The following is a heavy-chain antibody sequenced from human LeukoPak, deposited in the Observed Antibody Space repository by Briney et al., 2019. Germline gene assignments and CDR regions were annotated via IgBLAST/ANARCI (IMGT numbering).Heavy chain of an antibody. V-gene: IGHV4-4*07. Sequence: PSETLSLTCSVSGGSITYYYWSWIRQPAGKGLEWIGRIQTSGSPKYNPSLKSRVTMSVDTSKNQFSLKMRSVTAADTAVYYCARDSGSGYYEAWGQGTLVTVSS. CDR2: IQTSGSP. CDR3: ARDSGSGYYEA. J-gene: IGHJ5*02. CDR1: GGSITYYY. D-gene: IGHD3-10*01.